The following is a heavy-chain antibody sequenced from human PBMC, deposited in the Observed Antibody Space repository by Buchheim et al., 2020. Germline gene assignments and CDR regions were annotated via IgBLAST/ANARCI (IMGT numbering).Heavy chain of an antibody. D-gene: IGHD6-19*01. CDR3: ASAVAEDSGSFDY. Sequence: QVQLVESGGGVVQPGRSLRLSCAASGFTFSSYAMHWVRQAPGKGLEWVAVISYDGSNKYYADSVKGRFTISRDNSKNTLYLQMNSLRAEDTAVYYCASAVAEDSGSFDYWGQGTL. J-gene: IGHJ4*02. CDR1: GFTFSSYA. CDR2: ISYDGSNK. V-gene: IGHV3-30-3*01.